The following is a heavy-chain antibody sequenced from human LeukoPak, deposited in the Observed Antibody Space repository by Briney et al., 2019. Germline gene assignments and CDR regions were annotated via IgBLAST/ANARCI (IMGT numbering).Heavy chain of an antibody. CDR1: GGSISSGSYY. Sequence: PSETLSLTCTVSGGSISSGSYYWSWIRQPAGKGLEWIGRIYTSGSTNYNPSLKSRVTISVDTSKNQFSLKLSSVTAADTAVYYCARERIPIPTTFDPWGQGTLVTVSS. CDR3: ARERIPIPTTFDP. J-gene: IGHJ5*02. D-gene: IGHD2-21*01. V-gene: IGHV4-61*02. CDR2: IYTSGST.